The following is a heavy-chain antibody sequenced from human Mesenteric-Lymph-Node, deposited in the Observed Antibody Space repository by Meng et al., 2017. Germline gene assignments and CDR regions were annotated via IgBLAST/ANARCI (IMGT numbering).Heavy chain of an antibody. CDR1: GYTFTSYD. V-gene: IGHV1-8*03. CDR2: MNPNTANT. D-gene: IGHD6-13*01. CDR3: ARDSDSSRWDY. Sequence: SVTVSCKASGYTFTSYDINWVRQATGQGLEWMGWMNPNTANTSYAQKFQGRVTITRNTSITTAYMDESSLRSEDTPVYYCARDSDSSRWDYWGQGTLVTVSS. J-gene: IGHJ4*02.